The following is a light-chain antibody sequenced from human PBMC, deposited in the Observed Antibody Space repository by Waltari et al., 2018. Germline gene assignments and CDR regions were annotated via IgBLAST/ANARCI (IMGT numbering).Light chain of an antibody. CDR2: EAS. CDR1: QSVSVY. Sequence: EVVLTQSPATLSLSPGERATLSCRASQSVSVYLAWYQQKPGQAPRLLIYEASDRATGGEARFSGRGSGTDFTRTISSLEPEDFAVYYCQQRTDRPPGTFGQGTRVEMK. CDR3: QQRTDRPPGT. V-gene: IGKV3-11*01. J-gene: IGKJ1*01.